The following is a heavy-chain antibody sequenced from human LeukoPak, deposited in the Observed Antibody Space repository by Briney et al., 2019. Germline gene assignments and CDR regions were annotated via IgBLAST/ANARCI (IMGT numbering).Heavy chain of an antibody. CDR1: GGSLNSGSYY. CDR2: IYYTGKT. CDR3: ASIVVVTPPTLDY. D-gene: IGHD2-21*02. J-gene: IGHJ4*02. V-gene: IGHV4-39*01. Sequence: SQTLSLTCTVSGGSLNSGSYYWGWLRHPPGKGLEWIGSIYYTGKTYYNPSLKSRATMSVDTSKNHFSLTLSSVTAADTAVYYCASIVVVTPPTLDYWGQGTLVTVSS.